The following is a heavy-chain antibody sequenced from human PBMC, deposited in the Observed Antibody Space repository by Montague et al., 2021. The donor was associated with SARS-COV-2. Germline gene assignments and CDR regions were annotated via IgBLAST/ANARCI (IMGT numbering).Heavy chain of an antibody. CDR1: GASISSSSYY. V-gene: IGHV4-39*07. D-gene: IGHD6-13*01. CDR3: ARVGRQQLVRLSGVDV. J-gene: IGHJ6*02. CDR2: IYYSGST. Sequence: SETLSLTCTVSGASISSSSYYWGWIRQPPGKGLEWIGSIYYSGSTYYNPSLESRVTISVDTSKNQFSLKLSSVTAADTAVYYCARVGRQQLVRLSGVDVWGQGATVTVSS.